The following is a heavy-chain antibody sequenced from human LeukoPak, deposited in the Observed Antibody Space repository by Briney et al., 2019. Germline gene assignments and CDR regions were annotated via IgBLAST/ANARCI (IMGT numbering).Heavy chain of an antibody. CDR2: ITGNGGMI. J-gene: IGHJ4*02. D-gene: IGHD1-26*01. V-gene: IGHV3-23*01. CDR1: GFTFRTYA. Sequence: GGSLRLSCAGSGFTFRTYAMDWVRQVPGKGLEWVAGITGNGGMIRYADSVKGRFTISRDNSKNTLYLQMNSLRVEDTAVYYCAKGRVPDGMWEIDSWGQGAPVTVSS. CDR3: AKGRVPDGMWEIDS.